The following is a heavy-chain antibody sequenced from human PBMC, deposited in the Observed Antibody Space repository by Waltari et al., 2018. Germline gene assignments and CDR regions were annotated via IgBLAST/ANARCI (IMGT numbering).Heavy chain of an antibody. CDR2: RHGDGGRT. V-gene: IGHV3-7*01. CDR1: GLIFKSFW. D-gene: IGHD3-9*01. CDR3: VRGIDL. J-gene: IGHJ4*02. Sequence: EVQEVVSRGGLVQLGGSLRLSCAASGLIFKSFWASWVCQALGRGLEWVANRHGDGGRTYYRYPAKGRFTISRDNAKNSLCLQMISLRAEDAALYYCVRGIDLRGQGTLVTVAS.